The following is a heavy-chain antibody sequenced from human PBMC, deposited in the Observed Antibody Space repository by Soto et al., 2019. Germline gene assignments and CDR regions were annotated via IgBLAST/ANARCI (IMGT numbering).Heavy chain of an antibody. CDR1: GDSVSSNSAA. J-gene: IGHJ6*01. D-gene: IGHD3-16*02. CDR3: ARDRGDYVWGSYRPQSHSYYYYGMDV. Sequence: SQTLSLTCAISGDSVSSNSAAWNWIRQSPSRGLEWLGRTYYRSKWYNDYAVSVKSRITINPDTSKNQFSLQLNSVTPEDTAVYYCARDRGDYVWGSYRPQSHSYYYYGMDVWGQGTTVTVSS. CDR2: TYYRSKWYN. V-gene: IGHV6-1*01.